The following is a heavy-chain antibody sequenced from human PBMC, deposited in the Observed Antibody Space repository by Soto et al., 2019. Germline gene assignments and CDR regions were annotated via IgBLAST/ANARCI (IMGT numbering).Heavy chain of an antibody. J-gene: IGHJ3*02. CDR3: ARARITLANDAFDI. V-gene: IGHV4-4*07. Sequence: PSETLSLTCTVSGGSISSYYWSWIRQPAGKGLEWIGRIYTSGSTNYNPYLKSRVTMSVDTSKNQFSLNLSSVTAAADTAVYYCARARITLANDAFDIWGQGTMVTVSS. CDR1: GGSISSYY. CDR2: IYTSGST. D-gene: IGHD3-10*01.